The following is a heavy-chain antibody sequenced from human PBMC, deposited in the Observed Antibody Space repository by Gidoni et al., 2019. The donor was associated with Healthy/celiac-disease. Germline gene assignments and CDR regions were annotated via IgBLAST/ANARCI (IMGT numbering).Heavy chain of an antibody. CDR3: ARDLDTAMVRAKTRDV. CDR1: GFTFSSYS. Sequence: EVQLVESGGGLVKPGGSLRLSCAASGFTFSSYSMNWVRQAPGKGLEWVSSISSSSSYIYYADSVKGRFTISRDNAKNSLYLQMNSLRAEDTAVYYCARDLDTAMVRAKTRDVWGQGTTVTVSS. J-gene: IGHJ6*02. V-gene: IGHV3-21*01. CDR2: ISSSSSYI. D-gene: IGHD5-18*01.